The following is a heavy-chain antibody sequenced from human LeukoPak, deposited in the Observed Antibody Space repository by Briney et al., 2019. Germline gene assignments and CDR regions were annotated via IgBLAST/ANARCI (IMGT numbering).Heavy chain of an antibody. V-gene: IGHV3-11*05. Sequence: GGSLRLSCAISGFTFSACELTWVRQAPGKGLEWVSYISTGSSYTNYADSVKGRFTISRDNAKNSLYLQMNSLRAEDTALYYCARAEGGPATAIYWGQGTLVTVSS. CDR1: GFTFSACE. D-gene: IGHD2-21*02. CDR3: ARAEGGPATAIY. J-gene: IGHJ4*02. CDR2: ISTGSSYT.